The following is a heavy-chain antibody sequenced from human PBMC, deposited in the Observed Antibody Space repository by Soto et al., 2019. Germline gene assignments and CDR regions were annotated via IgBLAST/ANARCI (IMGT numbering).Heavy chain of an antibody. CDR1: GFTFSNYA. CDR3: AKRPLTAAGFDY. CDR2: ITGSGGGT. J-gene: IGHJ4*02. D-gene: IGHD6-13*01. Sequence: EVQLLESGGGLVQPGGSLRLSCAASGFTFSNYAMTWVRQAPGKGLEGVSVITGSGGGTYFVDSVKGRFTTSRDNSKNTVYLQMNSLRAEDTAVYYCAKRPLTAAGFDYWGQGTLVTVSS. V-gene: IGHV3-23*01.